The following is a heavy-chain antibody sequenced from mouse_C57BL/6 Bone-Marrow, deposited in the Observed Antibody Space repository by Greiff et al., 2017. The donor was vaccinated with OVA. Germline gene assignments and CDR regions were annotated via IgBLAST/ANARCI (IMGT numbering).Heavy chain of an antibody. CDR3: ARVALLDYGSTSWFAY. D-gene: IGHD1-1*01. CDR2: IYPSDSET. J-gene: IGHJ3*01. V-gene: IGHV1-61*01. CDR1: GYTFTSYW. Sequence: QVQLQQPGAELVRPGSSVKLSCKASGYTFTSYWMDWVKQRPGQGLEWIGNIYPSDSETHYNQKFKDKAPLTVDKSSSTAYMQLSSLTSEDSAVYYCARVALLDYGSTSWFAYWGQGTLVTVSA.